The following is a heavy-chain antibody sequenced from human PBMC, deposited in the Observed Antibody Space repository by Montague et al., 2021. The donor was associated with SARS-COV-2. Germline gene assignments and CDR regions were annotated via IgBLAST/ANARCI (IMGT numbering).Heavy chain of an antibody. CDR2: IYYSGST. Sequence: ETLSLTCTVSGGSITSYYWTWIRQPPGKGLEWVGRIYYSGSTNYNPSLKSRVTISVDTSKNQYSLKLSSVTAADTAVYYCARGSGWYKYWYFDLWGRGTLVTVSS. CDR3: ARGSGWYKYWYFDL. CDR1: GGSITSYY. V-gene: IGHV4-59*12. J-gene: IGHJ2*01. D-gene: IGHD6-19*01.